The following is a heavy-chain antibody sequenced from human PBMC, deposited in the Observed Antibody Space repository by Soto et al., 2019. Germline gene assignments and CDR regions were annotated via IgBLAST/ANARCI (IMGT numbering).Heavy chain of an antibody. CDR2: ISAYNGNT. D-gene: IGHD3-9*01. CDR3: ARKYEISTTYGGHFDY. Sequence: ASVKVSCKASGYIFTNYAMSWVRQAPGQGLEWMGWISAYNGNTNYAQMFQDRVTMTTDTSTSTAYMELRSLRSDDTAVYYCARKYEISTTYGGHFDYGAQGTQVTSPQ. J-gene: IGHJ4*02. V-gene: IGHV1-18*01. CDR1: GYIFTNYA.